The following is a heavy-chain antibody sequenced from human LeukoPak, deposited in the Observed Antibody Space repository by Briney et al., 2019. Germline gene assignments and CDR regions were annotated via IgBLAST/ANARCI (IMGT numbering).Heavy chain of an antibody. V-gene: IGHV4-4*07. CDR2: IYTTGNT. CDR1: GASITNYY. J-gene: IGHJ4*02. CDR3: AREGGPYRPLDY. Sequence: SETLSLTCTVSGASITNYYWNWIRQPAGKALEWIGRIYTTGNTNYNPSLKSRVTMSVDTSKNQFSLKLISVTAADTAVYYCAREGGPYRPLDYSGQGTLVTVSS.